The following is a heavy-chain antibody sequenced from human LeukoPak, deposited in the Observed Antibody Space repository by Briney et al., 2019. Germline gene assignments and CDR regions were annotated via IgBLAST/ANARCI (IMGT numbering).Heavy chain of an antibody. CDR1: GFTFSSYG. CDR3: AKDRGSSWTFDC. D-gene: IGHD6-13*01. J-gene: IGHJ4*02. V-gene: IGHV3-30*02. Sequence: GGSLRLSCVASGFTFSSYGMHWVRQAPGKGLEWVAFVRCDGSNKYYADSVKGRFTISRDNSKNTMYLQMNSLRVEDTAVYYCAKDRGSSWTFDCWGQGTLVTVSS. CDR2: VRCDGSNK.